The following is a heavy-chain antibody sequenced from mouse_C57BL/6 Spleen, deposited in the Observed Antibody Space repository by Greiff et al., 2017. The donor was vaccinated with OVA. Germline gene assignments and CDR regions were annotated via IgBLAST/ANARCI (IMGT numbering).Heavy chain of an antibody. CDR3: AREERGLRRDGYFDV. V-gene: IGHV2-2*01. Sequence: QVQLKESGPGLVQPSQSLSITCTVSGFSLTSYGVHWVRQSPGKGLEWLGVIWSGGSTDYNAAFISRLSISKDNSTSQVFFKMNSLQADDTAIYYCAREERGLRRDGYFDVWGTGTTVTVSS. J-gene: IGHJ1*03. D-gene: IGHD2-4*01. CDR1: GFSLTSYG. CDR2: IWSGGST.